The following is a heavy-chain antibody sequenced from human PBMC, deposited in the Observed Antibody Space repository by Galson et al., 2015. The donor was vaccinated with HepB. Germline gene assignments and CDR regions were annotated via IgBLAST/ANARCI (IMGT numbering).Heavy chain of an antibody. CDR3: ARGRCGSASCYKVYRFDP. CDR1: GDTLHSHA. D-gene: IGHD2-2*02. V-gene: IGHV1-18*01. Sequence: SVKVSCKASGDTLHSHAITWVRQAPGRGLEWMGWISAVNGNTKYAQKFQDRVAMTTDPSTTTAYLEVKSLRSDDTAIYYCARGRCGSASCYKVYRFDPWGQGTLVTVSS. J-gene: IGHJ5*02. CDR2: ISAVNGNT.